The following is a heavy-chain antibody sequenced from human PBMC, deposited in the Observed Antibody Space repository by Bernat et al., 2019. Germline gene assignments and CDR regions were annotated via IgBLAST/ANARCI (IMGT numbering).Heavy chain of an antibody. J-gene: IGHJ4*02. Sequence: QVQLVESWGGGVQPGESLRLSCAASGFTFRNHGMHWVRQAPGKGLEWVAVIWYDGSNQYYADSVMGRFTISRDNSKNTLYLQMNNLRDNDTAIYYCARDISARRLDYWGQGVLVTVSS. CDR3: ARDISARRLDY. CDR1: GFTFRNHG. V-gene: IGHV3-33*01. D-gene: IGHD6-6*01. CDR2: IWYDGSNQ.